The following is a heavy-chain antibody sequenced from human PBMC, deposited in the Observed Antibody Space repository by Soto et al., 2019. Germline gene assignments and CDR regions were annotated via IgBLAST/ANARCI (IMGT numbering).Heavy chain of an antibody. CDR3: AKDLLTSDGGSYEYYSGS. D-gene: IGHD3-22*01. Sequence: PGGSLRLSCAASGFTFSRYAVSWVHQAPGKGLEWVSAISGSGGSTYFRDTVRGRFTISRDNSKNTLYLQMDSLRAEDTAVYYFAKDLLTSDGGSYEYYSGSWGQRTLVT. V-gene: IGHV3-23*01. CDR2: ISGSGGST. J-gene: IGHJ4*02. CDR1: GFTFSRYA.